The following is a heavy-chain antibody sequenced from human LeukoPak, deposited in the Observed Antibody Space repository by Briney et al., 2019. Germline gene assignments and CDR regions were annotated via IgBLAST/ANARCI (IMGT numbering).Heavy chain of an antibody. CDR1: GFTFSTYE. J-gene: IGHJ4*02. Sequence: GGSLRLSCAASGFTFSTYEMNWVRQAPGRGLEWVSYISSSGSTIHYAYSVKGRFTVSRDNAKNSLYLQMNSLRAEDTAVYYCARDTRYSYGSGSYTMFDYWGQGTLVTVSS. D-gene: IGHD3-10*01. CDR2: ISSSGSTI. CDR3: ARDTRYSYGSGSYTMFDY. V-gene: IGHV3-48*03.